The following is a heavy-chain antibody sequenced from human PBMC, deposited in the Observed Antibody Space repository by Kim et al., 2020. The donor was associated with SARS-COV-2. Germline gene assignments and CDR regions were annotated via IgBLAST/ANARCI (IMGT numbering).Heavy chain of an antibody. CDR1: GYTFTSYA. CDR3: ARDGCTNGVCYAFDY. Sequence: ASVKVSCKASGYTFTSYAMHWVRQAPGQRLEWMGWINAGNGNTKYSQKFQGRVTITRDTSASTAYMELSSLRSEDTAVYYCARDGCTNGVCYAFDYWGQGTLVTVSS. J-gene: IGHJ4*02. CDR2: INAGNGNT. D-gene: IGHD2-8*01. V-gene: IGHV1-3*01.